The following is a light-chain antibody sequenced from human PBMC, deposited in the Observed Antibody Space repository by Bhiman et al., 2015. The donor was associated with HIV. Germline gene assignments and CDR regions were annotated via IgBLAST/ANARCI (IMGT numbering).Light chain of an antibody. CDR3: QAWDSLHGV. V-gene: IGLV3-1*01. CDR1: KLGEQY. J-gene: IGLJ1*01. CDR2: QDS. Sequence: YELTQPPSVSVYPGQTASITCSGDKLGEQYVCWYQQKPGQSPVLVIYQDSKRPSGIPERFSGSNSGNTATLTISGTQAMDEADYYCQAWDSLHGVFGTGTKVTVL.